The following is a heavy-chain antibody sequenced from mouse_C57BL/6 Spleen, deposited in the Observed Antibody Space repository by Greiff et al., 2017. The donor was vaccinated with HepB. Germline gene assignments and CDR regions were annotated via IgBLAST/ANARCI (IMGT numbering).Heavy chain of an antibody. CDR2: IYPRSGNT. J-gene: IGHJ1*03. CDR3: ARITTVVAGWYFDV. D-gene: IGHD1-1*01. V-gene: IGHV1-81*01. Sequence: QVQLKESGAELARPGASVKLSCKASGYTFTSYGISWVKQRTGQGLEWIGEIYPRSGNTYYNEKFKGKATLTADKSSSTAYMELRSLTSEDSAVYFGARITTVVAGWYFDVWGTGTTVTVSS. CDR1: GYTFTSYG.